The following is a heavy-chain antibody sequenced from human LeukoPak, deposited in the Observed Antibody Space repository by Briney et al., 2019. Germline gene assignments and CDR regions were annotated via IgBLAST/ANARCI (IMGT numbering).Heavy chain of an antibody. Sequence: GGSLRLSCAASGFTFNSYAMSWVRQAPGKGLEWVSAISGSGTSTYYADSVKGRFTISRDNSKNTLYLQMNSLRAEDTAVYYCEARGARDYWGQGTLVTVSS. CDR1: GFTFNSYA. V-gene: IGHV3-23*01. CDR3: EARGARDY. D-gene: IGHD3-16*01. CDR2: ISGSGTST. J-gene: IGHJ4*02.